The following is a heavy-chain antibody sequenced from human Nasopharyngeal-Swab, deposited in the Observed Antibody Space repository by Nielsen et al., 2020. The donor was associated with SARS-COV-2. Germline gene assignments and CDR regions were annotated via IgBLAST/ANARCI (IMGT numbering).Heavy chain of an antibody. D-gene: IGHD2-15*01. CDR2: IIPIFGTA. CDR3: ARDGYCSGGSCSTSY. J-gene: IGHJ4*02. Sequence: SVKVSCKASGGTFSSYAISWVRQAPGQGLEWMGGIIPIFGTANYAQKFQGRVTITADESTSTAYMELRSLRSDDTAVYYCARDGYCSGGSCSTSYWGQGTLVTVSS. CDR1: GGTFSSYA. V-gene: IGHV1-69*13.